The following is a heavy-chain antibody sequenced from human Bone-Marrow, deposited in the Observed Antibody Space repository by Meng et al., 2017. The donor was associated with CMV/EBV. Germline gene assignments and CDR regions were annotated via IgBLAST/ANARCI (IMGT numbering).Heavy chain of an antibody. J-gene: IGHJ6*02. CDR3: ARDRTGYCSSTSCYNYYYYYGMDV. V-gene: IGHV1-46*01. D-gene: IGHD2-2*02. Sequence: ASVKVSCKASGYTFTSYYMHWVRQAPGQGLEWMGIINPSGGSTSYAQKFQGRVTITTDESTSTAYMELSSLRSEDTAVYYCARDRTGYCSSTSCYNYYYYYGMDVWGQGTTVTVSS. CDR2: INPSGGST. CDR1: GYTFTSYY.